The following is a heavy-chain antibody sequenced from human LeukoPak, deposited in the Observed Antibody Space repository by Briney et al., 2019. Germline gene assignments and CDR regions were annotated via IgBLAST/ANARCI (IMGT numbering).Heavy chain of an antibody. CDR3: ARRVSMKRHFDY. CDR2: IHHGGST. D-gene: IGHD1-1*01. J-gene: IGHJ4*02. V-gene: IGHV4-34*01. CDR1: SESFSNYY. Sequence: SETLSLTCAVSSESFSNYYCGWIRQSPGKGLEWIGEIHHGGSTNNNPSLKSRVTISQDTSKNHFSLKLTSVTAADTAVYYCARRVSMKRHFDYWGQGTLVTVSS.